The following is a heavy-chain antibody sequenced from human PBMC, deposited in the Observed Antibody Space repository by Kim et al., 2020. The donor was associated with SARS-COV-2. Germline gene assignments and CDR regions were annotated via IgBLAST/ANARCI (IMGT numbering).Heavy chain of an antibody. CDR3: AKDIVVVPAAIEYFQH. J-gene: IGHJ1*01. CDR2: ISGSGGST. Sequence: GGSLRLSCAASGFTFSSYAMSWVRQAPGKGLEWVSAISGSGGSTYYADSVKGRFTISRDNSKNTLYLQMNSLRAEDTAVYYCAKDIVVVPAAIEYFQHWGQGTLVTVSS. CDR1: GFTFSSYA. D-gene: IGHD2-2*01. V-gene: IGHV3-23*01.